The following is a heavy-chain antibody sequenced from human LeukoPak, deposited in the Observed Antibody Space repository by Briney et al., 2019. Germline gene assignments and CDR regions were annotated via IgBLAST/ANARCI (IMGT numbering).Heavy chain of an antibody. CDR2: IAYEGSVT. CDR3: ARGPHDSSGYYYPGYFDY. J-gene: IGHJ4*02. D-gene: IGHD3-22*01. CDR1: GFTFSNYA. V-gene: IGHV3-30*04. Sequence: NPGGSLRLSCAASGFTFSNYAFHCVRQPPGKGLEWAAVIAYEGSVTYYADSVKGRFTISRDNAKNSLYLQMNSLRAEDTAVYYCARGPHDSSGYYYPGYFDYWGQGTLVTVSS.